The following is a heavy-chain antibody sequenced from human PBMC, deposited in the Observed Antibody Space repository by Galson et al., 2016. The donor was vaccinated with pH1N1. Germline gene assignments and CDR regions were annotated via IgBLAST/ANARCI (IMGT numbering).Heavy chain of an antibody. CDR3: ARVVTWELGYYFDY. V-gene: IGHV1-69*04. D-gene: IGHD1-26*01. Sequence: SVKVSCKASGVTFSTYAIAWVRQAPGQGLEWMGRIIPILGMTNYAQKFQGRVTITADTSTYTTYMELSSLRSEDTAMYYCARVVTWELGYYFDYWGQGTLVTVSS. CDR1: GVTFSTYA. CDR2: IIPILGMT. J-gene: IGHJ4*02.